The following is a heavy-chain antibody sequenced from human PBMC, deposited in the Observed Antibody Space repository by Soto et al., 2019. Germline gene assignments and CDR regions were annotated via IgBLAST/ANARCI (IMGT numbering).Heavy chain of an antibody. CDR2: IVPIFGTA. CDR1: GGTFNNYA. J-gene: IGHJ1*01. V-gene: IGHV1-69*01. D-gene: IGHD3-22*01. CDR3: ARGNYDSSGHPEYLQQ. Sequence: QVQLVQSGAEVKKPGSSVKVSCKASGGTFNNYAVSWVRQAPGQGLEWMGGIVPIFGTAIYAQKFQGRVTITAEVSTSTSYMELSSLRSEDTAVYYCARGNYDSSGHPEYLQQWGQGTLVTVSS.